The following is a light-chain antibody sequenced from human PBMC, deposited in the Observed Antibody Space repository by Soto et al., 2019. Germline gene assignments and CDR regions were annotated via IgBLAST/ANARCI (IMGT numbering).Light chain of an antibody. CDR1: SGSIASNY. J-gene: IGLJ2*01. V-gene: IGLV6-57*04. CDR3: QSYDSSNQNVV. CDR2: EDN. Sequence: NFMLTQPHSVSESPGKTVTISCTRSSGSIASNYVQWYQQRPGSAPTPVIYEDNQRPSGVPDRFSGSIDSSSNSASLTISGLKTEDEADYYCQSYDSSNQNVVFGGGTKLTVL.